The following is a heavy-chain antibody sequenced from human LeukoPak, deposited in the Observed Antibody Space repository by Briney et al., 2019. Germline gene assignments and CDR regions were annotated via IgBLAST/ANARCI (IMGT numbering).Heavy chain of an antibody. Sequence: ASVKISCKVSGYTFTDYYMHWVQQAPGKGLEWMGLVDPEDGETIYAEKFQGRVTITADTSTDTAYMELSSLRSEDTAVYYCATGRKRITIFGVVHDIWGQGQWSPSLQ. CDR3: ATGRKRITIFGVVHDI. D-gene: IGHD3-3*01. V-gene: IGHV1-69-2*01. J-gene: IGHJ3*02. CDR2: VDPEDGET. CDR1: GYTFTDYY.